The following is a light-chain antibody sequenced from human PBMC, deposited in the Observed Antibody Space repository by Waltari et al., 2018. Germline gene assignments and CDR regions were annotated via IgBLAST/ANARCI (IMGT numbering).Light chain of an antibody. Sequence: EIVMTQSPATLSVSPRERATLSCRASQSISSNLAWYQQRPGQAPSLLIYDASTRATGVPARFSGSGSGTEFTLTISSLQSEDFAIYYCQQYNNWHSYTFGQGTRLEIK. CDR3: QQYNNWHSYT. CDR2: DAS. V-gene: IGKV3-15*01. CDR1: QSISSN. J-gene: IGKJ2*01.